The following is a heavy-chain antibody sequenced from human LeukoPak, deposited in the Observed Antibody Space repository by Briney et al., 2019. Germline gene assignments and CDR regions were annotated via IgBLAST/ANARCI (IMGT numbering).Heavy chain of an antibody. V-gene: IGHV5-10-1*01. CDR1: GYSFTSYW. CDR3: ASLLDSSGWANDAFDI. J-gene: IGHJ3*02. CDR2: IDPSDSYT. D-gene: IGHD6-19*01. Sequence: GESLKISCKGSGYSFTSYWISWVRLMPGKGLEWMGRIDPSDSYTNYSPSFQGHVTISADKSISTAYLQWSSLKASDTAMYYCASLLDSSGWANDAFDIWGQGTMVTVSS.